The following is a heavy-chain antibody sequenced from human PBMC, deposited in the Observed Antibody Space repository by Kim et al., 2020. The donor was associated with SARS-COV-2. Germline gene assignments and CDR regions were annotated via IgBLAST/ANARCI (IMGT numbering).Heavy chain of an antibody. D-gene: IGHD3-10*01. J-gene: IGHJ4*02. CDR2: ISRNSDYI. Sequence: GGSLRLSCAASEFTFSRYSMNWVRQAPGKGLEWVSTISRNSDYIYYADSVEGRFTISRDNAKNSLYLQMNSLRADDTAMYYCARDLSLGRPGGFHYWGQG. V-gene: IGHV3-21*01. CDR1: EFTFSRYS. CDR3: ARDLSLGRPGGFHY.